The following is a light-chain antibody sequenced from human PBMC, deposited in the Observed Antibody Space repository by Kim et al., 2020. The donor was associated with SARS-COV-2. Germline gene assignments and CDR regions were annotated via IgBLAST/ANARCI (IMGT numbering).Light chain of an antibody. V-gene: IGKV3-15*01. CDR3: QQYSNWPPGNS. CDR2: GAS. J-gene: IGKJ2*03. Sequence: PGESAPRPSRASQSVSRTLSWYQQKPGQVPRLLSYGASTRATGIPARFSGSGSGTEFTLTISSLQSKDFAVYYCQQYSNWPPGNSFGQGTKLEI. CDR1: QSVSRT.